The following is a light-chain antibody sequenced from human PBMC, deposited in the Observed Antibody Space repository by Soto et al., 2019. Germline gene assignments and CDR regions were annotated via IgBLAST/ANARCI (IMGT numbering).Light chain of an antibody. CDR3: ETWNTRMSVVV. V-gene: IGLV1-51*01. J-gene: IGLJ2*01. CDR2: YTN. Sequence: QSVLTQPPSVSAAPGQKVTISCSGSGSNIGKNDVSWYLQLPGAAPKLLMYYTNKRPSGIPDRFSGSKSGTSATLGITGLQTGDKADYFCETWNTRMSVVVCGGGTKLTV. CDR1: GSNIGKND.